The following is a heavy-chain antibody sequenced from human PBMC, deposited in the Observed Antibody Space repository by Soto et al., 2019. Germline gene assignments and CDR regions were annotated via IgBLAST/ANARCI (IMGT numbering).Heavy chain of an antibody. D-gene: IGHD5-12*01. CDR2: ISWNSGSI. V-gene: IGHV3-9*01. CDR3: AKDLSGYDYSGLDY. Sequence: EVQLVESGGGLVQPGRSLRLSCAASGFTFDDYAMHWVRQAPGKGLEWVSGISWNSGSIGYADSVKGRFTISRDNAKNSLYLQMNSLRAEDTALYYCAKDLSGYDYSGLDYWGQGTLVTVSS. J-gene: IGHJ4*02. CDR1: GFTFDDYA.